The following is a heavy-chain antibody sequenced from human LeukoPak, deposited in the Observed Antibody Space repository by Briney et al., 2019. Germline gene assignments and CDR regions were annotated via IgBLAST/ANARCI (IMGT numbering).Heavy chain of an antibody. CDR1: GFTFSDSY. V-gene: IGHV3-11*01. J-gene: IGHJ4*02. Sequence: AGGSLRLSCSASGFTFSDSYMSWIRQVPGKGLEWISYISSSGGTIYYADSVKGRFTISRDNAKNSLYLQMNSLRAEDTAVYYCAKEGGDWGEDYFDYWGQGTLVTVSS. CDR2: ISSSGGTI. CDR3: AKEGGDWGEDYFDY. D-gene: IGHD3-16*01.